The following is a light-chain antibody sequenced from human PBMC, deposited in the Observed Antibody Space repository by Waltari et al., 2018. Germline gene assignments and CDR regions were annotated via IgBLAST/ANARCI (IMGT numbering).Light chain of an antibody. V-gene: IGLV2-11*01. J-gene: IGLJ3*02. CDR3: CAYAGSYILL. CDR2: DVS. CDR1: RSEIGGHKD. Sequence: QSVLTQPRSVSGSPGQSVTISCTVTRSEIGGHKDVSWYQQHPGKAPKVMIYDVSKRPSGVPDRFSGSKSDSTASLTISGLQADDEADYYCCAYAGSYILLFGGGTKLTVL.